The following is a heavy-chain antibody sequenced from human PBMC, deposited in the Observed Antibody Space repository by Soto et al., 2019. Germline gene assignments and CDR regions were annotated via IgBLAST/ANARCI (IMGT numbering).Heavy chain of an antibody. CDR1: GFTFSSYA. V-gene: IGHV3-23*01. D-gene: IGHD6-13*01. J-gene: IGHJ4*02. CDR3: AKAGRAAAFFDY. CDR2: ISGDTT. Sequence: GGSLRLSCAASGFTFSSYAMNWVRQAPGKGLEWVSTISGDTTYYADSVKGRFTISRDNSKNTLYLQMNSLRAEDTAVYYCAKAGRAAAFFDYWGQGTLVTVSS.